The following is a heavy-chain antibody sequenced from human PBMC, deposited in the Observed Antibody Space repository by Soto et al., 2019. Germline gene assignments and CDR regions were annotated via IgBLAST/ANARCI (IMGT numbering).Heavy chain of an antibody. D-gene: IGHD2-21*01. CDR2: INDGNGNT. Sequence: QVQLVQSGAEVKKPGASVKVSCKASGYTFTSYAMHWVRQAPGQRLEWMGWINDGNGNTKYSQKFQGRVTITRDTSASTAYMELSSLRSEDTAVYYCARVPGYSIGDLWGRGTLVTVSS. V-gene: IGHV1-3*01. J-gene: IGHJ2*01. CDR3: ARVPGYSIGDL. CDR1: GYTFTSYA.